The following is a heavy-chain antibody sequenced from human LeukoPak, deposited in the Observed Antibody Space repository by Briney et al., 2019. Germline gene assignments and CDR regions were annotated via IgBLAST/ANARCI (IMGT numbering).Heavy chain of an antibody. CDR2: IYHSGST. CDR1: GGSISSGGYN. CDR3: ARDPSTLRAFDI. J-gene: IGHJ3*02. V-gene: IGHV4-30-2*01. D-gene: IGHD2/OR15-2a*01. Sequence: SETLSLTCTVSGGSISSGGYNWSWIRQPPEKGLEWIGYIYHSGSTYYNPSLKSRVTISVDRSKNQFSLKLSSVTAADTAVYYCARDPSTLRAFDIWGQGTMVTVSS.